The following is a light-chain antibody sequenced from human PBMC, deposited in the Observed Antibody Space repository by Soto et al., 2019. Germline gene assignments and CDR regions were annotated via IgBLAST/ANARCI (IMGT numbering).Light chain of an antibody. CDR1: SSDVGGYNY. J-gene: IGLJ2*01. CDR2: EVS. V-gene: IGLV2-14*01. CDR3: CSYTSSSTYVV. Sequence: QSALTQPASVSGSPGQSITISCTGTSSDVGGYNYVSWYQQHPGKAPKLMIYEVSNRPSGVSDRFSGSKSGNTASLTISGLSGEDADDDDCCSYTSSSTYVVFGGGTKLTVL.